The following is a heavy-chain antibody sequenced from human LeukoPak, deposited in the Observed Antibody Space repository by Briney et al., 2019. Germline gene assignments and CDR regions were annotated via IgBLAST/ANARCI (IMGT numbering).Heavy chain of an antibody. D-gene: IGHD1-14*01. Sequence: GGSLRLSCAASGFTFSDHAFHWVRQAPGRGLEWVTFTSYDGSDKYYADSVKGRFTISRDNSKNTLYLQMNSLRAEDTAVYYCARGNTGPWSYFDYWGQGTLVTVSS. V-gene: IGHV3-30-3*01. CDR3: ARGNTGPWSYFDY. CDR1: GFTFSDHA. J-gene: IGHJ4*02. CDR2: TSYDGSDK.